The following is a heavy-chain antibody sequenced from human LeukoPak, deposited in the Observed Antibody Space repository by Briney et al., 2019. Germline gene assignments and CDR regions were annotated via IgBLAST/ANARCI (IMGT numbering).Heavy chain of an antibody. CDR3: ARGYSYGIYYFDA. V-gene: IGHV3-13*01. J-gene: IGHJ4*02. CDR2: IDTVGRT. Sequence: QPGGSLRLSCAASGFSFRDYDMHWVRQTPGKGLEWVSAIDTVGRTYSSDSVQGRFSISRENPKNSLYLQMNGLRAGDTAVYYCARGYSYGIYYFDAWGQGTLVTVSS. D-gene: IGHD5-18*01. CDR1: GFSFRDYD.